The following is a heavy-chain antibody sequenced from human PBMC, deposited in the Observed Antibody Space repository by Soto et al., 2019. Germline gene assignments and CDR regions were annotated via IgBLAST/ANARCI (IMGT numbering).Heavy chain of an antibody. CDR1: GYTFTSYG. Sequence: ASVKGACKASGYTFTSYGISWVRQATGQGLEWMGWISAYNGNTNYAQKLQGRVTMTTDTSTSTADMELRSLRSDDTAVYYCARPCRDGDNYRTPVCYWGQGTLVTVSS. CDR2: ISAYNGNT. CDR3: ARPCRDGDNYRTPVCY. D-gene: IGHD5-12*01. V-gene: IGHV1-18*01. J-gene: IGHJ4*02.